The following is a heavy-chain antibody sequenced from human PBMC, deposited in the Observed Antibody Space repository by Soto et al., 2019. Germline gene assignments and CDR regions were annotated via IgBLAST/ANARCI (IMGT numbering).Heavy chain of an antibody. D-gene: IGHD1-26*01. Sequence: RASVKVSCKASGYTFTSYYMHWVRQAPGQGLEWMGIINPSGGSTSYAQKFQGRVTMTRDTSTSTVYMELSSLRSEDTAVYYCARVGSGSYHYYYYGMDVWGQGTTVTVSS. V-gene: IGHV1-46*01. CDR1: GYTFTSYY. J-gene: IGHJ6*02. CDR3: ARVGSGSYHYYYYGMDV. CDR2: INPSGGST.